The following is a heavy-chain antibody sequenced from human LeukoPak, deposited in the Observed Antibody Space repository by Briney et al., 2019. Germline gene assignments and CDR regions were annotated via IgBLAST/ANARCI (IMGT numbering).Heavy chain of an antibody. Sequence: PGGSLRLSCAASGFTFSSYWMHWVRQAPGKGLVWVSRINSDGSSTSYADSVRGRLTISRDNSKNTLYLQMDSLRPEDSAVYYCARDVAHSRLSLDHWGQGTLVTVSS. J-gene: IGHJ4*02. CDR3: ARDVAHSRLSLDH. CDR2: INSDGSST. D-gene: IGHD2-15*01. CDR1: GFTFSSYW. V-gene: IGHV3-74*01.